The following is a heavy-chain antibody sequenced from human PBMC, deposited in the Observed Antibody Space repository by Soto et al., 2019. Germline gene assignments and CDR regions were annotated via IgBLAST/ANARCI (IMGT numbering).Heavy chain of an antibody. CDR1: GFTFSSYG. Sequence: QVQLVESGGGVVQPGRSLRLSCAASGFTFSSYGMHWVRQAPGKGLEWVAVISYDGSNKYYADSVKGRFTISRDNSKNTLYLQMNSLRAEDTAVYYCAKDGRPFDIAVAGGYWGQGTLVTVSS. D-gene: IGHD6-19*01. CDR2: ISYDGSNK. CDR3: AKDGRPFDIAVAGGY. V-gene: IGHV3-30*18. J-gene: IGHJ4*02.